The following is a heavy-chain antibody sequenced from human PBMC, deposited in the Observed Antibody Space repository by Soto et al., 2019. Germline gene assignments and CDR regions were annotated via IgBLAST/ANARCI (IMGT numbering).Heavy chain of an antibody. CDR1: GGSISSGGYS. Sequence: SETLSLTCAVSGGSISSGGYSWSWIRQPPGKGLEWIGYIYHSGSTYFNPSLKSRVTISVDRSKNQFSLKLSSVTAADTAVYYCARARGRRFLEWLSRDYYGMDVWGQGTTVTVSS. J-gene: IGHJ6*02. CDR3: ARARGRRFLEWLSRDYYGMDV. CDR2: IYHSGST. V-gene: IGHV4-30-2*01. D-gene: IGHD3-3*01.